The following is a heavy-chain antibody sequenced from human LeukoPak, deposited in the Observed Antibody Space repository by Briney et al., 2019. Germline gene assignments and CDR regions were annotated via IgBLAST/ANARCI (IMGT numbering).Heavy chain of an antibody. J-gene: IGHJ4*02. CDR3: AASRYDYGDYVPLVY. D-gene: IGHD4-17*01. CDR2: INHSGST. V-gene: IGHV4-61*09. Sequence: PSQTLSLTCTVSGASISSGSYFWSWVRQPAGKALEWIGEINHSGSTNYNPSLKSRVTISVDTSKNQFSLKLSSMTAADTTVYYCAASRYDYGDYVPLVYWGQGTLVTVSS. CDR1: GASISSGSYF.